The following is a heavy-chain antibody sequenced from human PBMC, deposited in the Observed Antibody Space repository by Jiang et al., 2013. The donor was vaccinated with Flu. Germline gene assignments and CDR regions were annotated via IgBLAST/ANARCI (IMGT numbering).Heavy chain of an antibody. V-gene: IGHV3-20*04. CDR1: GFTFDDYG. J-gene: IGHJ2*01. D-gene: IGHD3-10*01. Sequence: VQLVESGGGVVRPGGSLRLSCAASGFTFDDYGMSWVRQAPGKGLEWVSGINWNGGSTGYADSVKGRFTISRDNAKNSLYLQMNSLRAEDTALYYCARVSRIGYYGSSNWYFDLWGLAPWSLSPQ. CDR3: ARVSRIGYYGSSNWYFDL. CDR2: INWNGGST.